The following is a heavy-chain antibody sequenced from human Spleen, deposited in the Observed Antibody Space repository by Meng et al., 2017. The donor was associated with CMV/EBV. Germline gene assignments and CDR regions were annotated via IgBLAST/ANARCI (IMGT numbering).Heavy chain of an antibody. CDR2: ISSSGSTI. CDR3: ARATYDYSIGGGAFDI. Sequence: GESLKISCAASGFTFSSYEMNWVRQAPGKGLEWVSYISSSGSTIYYADSVKGRFTISRDNAKNSLYLQMNSLRAEDTAVYYCARATYDYSIGGGAFDIWGQGTMVTVSS. D-gene: IGHD4-11*01. J-gene: IGHJ3*02. CDR1: GFTFSSYE. V-gene: IGHV3-48*03.